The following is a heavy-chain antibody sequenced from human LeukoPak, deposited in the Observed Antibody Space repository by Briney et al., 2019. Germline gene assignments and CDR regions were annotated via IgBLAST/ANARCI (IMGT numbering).Heavy chain of an antibody. D-gene: IGHD2-15*01. V-gene: IGHV4-34*01. CDR3: ARRRVVVVAATVPSLKRYWYFDL. Sequence: FGGAWLSWIRQPPGKGLEWIGEINHSGSTNYNPSLKSRVTISVDTSKNQFSLKLSSVTAADTAVYYCARRRVVVVAATVPSLKRYWYFDLWGRGTLVTVSS. CDR2: INHSGST. J-gene: IGHJ2*01. CDR1: FGGAW.